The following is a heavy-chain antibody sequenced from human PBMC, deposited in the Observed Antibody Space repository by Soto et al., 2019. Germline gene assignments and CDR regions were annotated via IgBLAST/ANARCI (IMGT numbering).Heavy chain of an antibody. V-gene: IGHV3-30*04. D-gene: IGHD3-16*01. CDR1: GFKFSNYA. CDR3: ARDRGGYSFFDC. CDR2: VSYDGRNK. J-gene: IGHJ4*02. Sequence: GGSLRLSCAGYGFKFSNYAIHWVRQAPGKGLEWVAVVSYDGRNKYYADSVKGRFSISRDNSKNMLFLEMNSLRAEDTAVYYCARDRGGYSFFDCWGQGALVTVSS.